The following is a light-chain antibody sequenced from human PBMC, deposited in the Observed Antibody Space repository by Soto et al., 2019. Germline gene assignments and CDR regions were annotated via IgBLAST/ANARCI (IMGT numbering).Light chain of an antibody. J-gene: IGKJ2*01. CDR1: QSVSSN. CDR3: QQYNNWPAT. V-gene: IGKV3-15*01. Sequence: EIVMTQSPATLSVSPGERATLSCRASQSVSSNLAWYQQKPGQAPRLLIYGASTRATGIPARLSASGSGTEFPLAISSLQSEDFEVYYCQQYNNWPATFGQGTKLEIK. CDR2: GAS.